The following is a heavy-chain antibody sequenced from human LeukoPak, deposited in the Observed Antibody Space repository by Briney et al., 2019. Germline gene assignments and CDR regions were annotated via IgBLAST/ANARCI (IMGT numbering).Heavy chain of an antibody. CDR1: GGSISSYY. CDR2: IYYSGST. Sequence: KPSETLSLTCNVSGGSISSYYWSWIRQPPGKGLEWIGYIYYSGSTNYNPSLKSRVTISVDTSKNQFSLKLSSVTAADTAVYYCARGYYYDSSGYYAPSNYYYGMDVWGQGTTVTVSS. CDR3: ARGYYYDSSGYYAPSNYYYGMDV. J-gene: IGHJ6*02. V-gene: IGHV4-59*01. D-gene: IGHD3-22*01.